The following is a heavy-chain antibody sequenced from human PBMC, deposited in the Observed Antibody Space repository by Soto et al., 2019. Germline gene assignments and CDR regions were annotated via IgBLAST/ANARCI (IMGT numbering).Heavy chain of an antibody. CDR1: GYTFTNYG. J-gene: IGHJ3*02. Sequence: ASVKVSCKASGYTFTNYGLSWVRQAPGQGLEWMGWITVYSGTTDHVQKFRGRVSMTTDTSTNTAYMELASLRSDDTAVYYCANLDFTFGSIDVFDIWGQGTMVTVSS. V-gene: IGHV1-18*04. D-gene: IGHD3-3*01. CDR2: ITVYSGTT. CDR3: ANLDFTFGSIDVFDI.